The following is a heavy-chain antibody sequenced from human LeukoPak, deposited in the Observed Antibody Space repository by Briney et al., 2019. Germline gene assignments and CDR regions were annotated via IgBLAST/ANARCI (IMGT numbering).Heavy chain of an antibody. Sequence: GGSLRLSCAASGFTFDDYAMHWVRHAPGKGLEWVSGISWNSGSIGYADSVKGRFTISRDNAKNSLYLQMNSLRAEDTALYYCARRAHLADAFDIWGQGTMVTVSS. CDR2: ISWNSGSI. V-gene: IGHV3-9*01. CDR3: ARRAHLADAFDI. J-gene: IGHJ3*02. CDR1: GFTFDDYA.